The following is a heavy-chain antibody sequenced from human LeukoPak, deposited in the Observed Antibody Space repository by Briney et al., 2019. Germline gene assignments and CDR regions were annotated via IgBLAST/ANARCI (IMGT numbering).Heavy chain of an antibody. CDR1: GFTFSSYS. CDR2: ISSSSSYI. Sequence: GGSLRLSCAASGFTFSSYSMNWVRQAPGKGLEWVSSISSSSSYIYYADSVKGRFTISRDNAKNSLYLQTNSLRAEDTAVYYCARDILSSSSEGGYWGQGTLVTVSS. CDR3: ARDILSSSSEGGY. J-gene: IGHJ4*02. V-gene: IGHV3-21*01. D-gene: IGHD6-6*01.